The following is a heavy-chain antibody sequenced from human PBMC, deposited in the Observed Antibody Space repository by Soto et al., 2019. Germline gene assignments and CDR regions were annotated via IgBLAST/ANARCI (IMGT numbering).Heavy chain of an antibody. V-gene: IGHV1-69*13. Sequence: SVKVSCKASGGTFSSYRINWMRQAPGQGLEWVGGIVPIYRTADNAQKFQGRITITADESARTAYMELRSLKSQDTAVYYCARDSGAKLSSSWGQGTLVTVSS. CDR3: ARDSGAKLSSS. D-gene: IGHD6-13*01. CDR1: GGTFSSYR. CDR2: IVPIYRTA. J-gene: IGHJ4*02.